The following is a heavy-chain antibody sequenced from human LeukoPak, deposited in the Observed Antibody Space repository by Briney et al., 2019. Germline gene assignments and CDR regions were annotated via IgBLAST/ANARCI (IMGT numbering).Heavy chain of an antibody. Sequence: GGSLRLSCAASGFTFSSYGMHWVRQAPGKGLEWVAFMLYDGSNKYYADSVKCRFTISRDNSKNTLYLQMNSLRAEDTAVYYCASGKVGTKAFDIWGQGTMVTVSS. CDR1: GFTFSSYG. D-gene: IGHD1-26*01. J-gene: IGHJ3*02. CDR3: ASGKVGTKAFDI. CDR2: MLYDGSNK. V-gene: IGHV3-30*03.